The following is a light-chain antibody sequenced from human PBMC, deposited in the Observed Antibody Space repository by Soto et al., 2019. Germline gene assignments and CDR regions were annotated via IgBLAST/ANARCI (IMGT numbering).Light chain of an antibody. CDR2: AAS. V-gene: IGKV1-39*01. CDR3: QHSYNIPLT. CDR1: QTITTY. Sequence: DIQMTQSPSSLSASVGDRVTITCRASQTITTYLNWYQQKPGKAPNLLIYAASSLQRGVPSRFSGSGSGTDFTLTISSLQPEDVATYYCQHSYNIPLTFGGGTKVEIK. J-gene: IGKJ4*01.